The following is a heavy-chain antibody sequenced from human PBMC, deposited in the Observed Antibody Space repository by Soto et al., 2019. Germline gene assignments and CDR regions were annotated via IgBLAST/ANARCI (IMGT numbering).Heavy chain of an antibody. V-gene: IGHV4-31*03. CDR1: GGSISSGGYY. D-gene: IGHD2-2*01. CDR3: AREGYSSTSCPWQYDP. J-gene: IGHJ5*02. CDR2: IYYSGST. Sequence: SETLSLTCTVSGGSISSGGYYWSWIRQHPGKGLEWIGYIYYSGSTYYNPSLKSRVTISVDTSKNQFSLKLSSVTAADTAVYYCAREGYSSTSCPWQYDPWGQGTLVTVSS.